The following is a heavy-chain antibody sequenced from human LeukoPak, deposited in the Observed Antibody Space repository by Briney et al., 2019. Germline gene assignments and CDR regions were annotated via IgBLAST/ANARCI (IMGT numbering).Heavy chain of an antibody. J-gene: IGHJ4*02. CDR1: GFSLTGSS. Sequence: PSGSLRLSCAASGFSLTGSSWHWVRQAPGKGLEWLGRIRNSGSTYATAYAASVRGRFTISREDSKHTAYLQMDSPKTDDTAMYYCNANGDNSDFWGQGTLVTVSS. CDR3: NANGDNSDF. V-gene: IGHV3-73*01. CDR2: IRNSGSTYAT. D-gene: IGHD2-21*02.